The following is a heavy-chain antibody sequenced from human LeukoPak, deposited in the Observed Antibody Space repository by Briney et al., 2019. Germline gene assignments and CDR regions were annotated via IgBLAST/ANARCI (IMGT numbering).Heavy chain of an antibody. Sequence: GRSLRLSCAASGFTFSQSWMWWVRQSPGKGLEWVSKIKEDGSQKYYVDSVEGRFTISRDNTKNSQYLQMNTLRAEATAVYYCATDRAYSSFDIWGQGTMVTVSS. CDR2: IKEDGSQK. D-gene: IGHD4-11*01. CDR1: GFTFSQSW. J-gene: IGHJ3*02. V-gene: IGHV3-7*03. CDR3: ATDRAYSSFDI.